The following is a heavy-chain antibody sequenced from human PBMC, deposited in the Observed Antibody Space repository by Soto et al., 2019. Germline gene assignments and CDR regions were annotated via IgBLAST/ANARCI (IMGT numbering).Heavy chain of an antibody. V-gene: IGHV3-15*01. CDR3: TTHSDVDIVATIDY. Sequence: GGSLRLSCAASGFTFSNAWMSWVRQAPGKGLEWVGRIKSKTDGGTTDYAAPVKGRFTISRDDSKNTLYLQMNSLKTEDTAVYYRTTHSDVDIVATIDYWGQGTLVTVSS. J-gene: IGHJ4*02. CDR2: IKSKTDGGTT. D-gene: IGHD5-12*01. CDR1: GFTFSNAW.